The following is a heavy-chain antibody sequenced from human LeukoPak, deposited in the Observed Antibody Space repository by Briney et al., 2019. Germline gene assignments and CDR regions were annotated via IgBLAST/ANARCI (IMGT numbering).Heavy chain of an antibody. D-gene: IGHD2/OR15-2a*01. CDR3: ARANNQFLAGYFSNYMDS. J-gene: IGHJ6*03. CDR1: GYSFPTYG. CDR2: INPTNGNA. Sequence: ASVRVSFKASGYSFPTYGITWVRQAPGQGLEWLGWINPTNGNANSAQKLQDRVTMTTDSSTSTAYMDLASLTSDDTATYYCARANNQFLAGYFSNYMDSWGKGTPVTVSS. V-gene: IGHV1-18*01.